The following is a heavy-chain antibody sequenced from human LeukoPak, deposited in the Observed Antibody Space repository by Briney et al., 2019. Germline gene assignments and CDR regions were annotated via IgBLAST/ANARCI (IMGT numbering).Heavy chain of an antibody. D-gene: IGHD5-24*01. CDR1: GYTLTELS. CDR2: MNPNSGNT. J-gene: IGHJ4*02. Sequence: GASVKVSCKVSGYTLTELSMHWVRQAPGQGLEWMGWMNPNSGNTGYAQKFQGRVTMTRNTSISTAYMELSSLRSEDTAVYYCARGASKMATLDYWGQGTLVTVSS. CDR3: ARGASKMATLDY. V-gene: IGHV1-8*01.